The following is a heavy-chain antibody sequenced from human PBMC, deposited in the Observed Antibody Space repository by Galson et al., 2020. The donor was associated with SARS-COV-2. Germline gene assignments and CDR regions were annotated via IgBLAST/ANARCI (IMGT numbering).Heavy chain of an antibody. Sequence: ETSETLSLTCSVSGGSFISSNYYWGWIRQTPGKGLEWIGSIDYSGSTYNNPSLKSRVTMSVDTSKKLFSLKLTSVTAADTAVYYCARHIIVLPADIDWFDPWGQGTLVTVSS. CDR2: IDYSGST. D-gene: IGHD2-2*01. V-gene: IGHV4-39*01. CDR1: GGSFISSNYY. J-gene: IGHJ5*02. CDR3: ARHIIVLPADIDWFDP.